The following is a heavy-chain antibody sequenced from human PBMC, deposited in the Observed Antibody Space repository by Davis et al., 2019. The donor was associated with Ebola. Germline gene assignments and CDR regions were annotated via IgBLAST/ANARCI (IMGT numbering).Heavy chain of an antibody. J-gene: IGHJ4*02. CDR3: ARTRGEQYLASFDF. Sequence: ASSVKVSCKASGYTFTSYAMHWVRQAPGQRLEWMGWNNAGNGNTKYSQKFQVRVTVATDTSTSTAYMEVRGLRSDDTAVYYCARTRGEQYLASFDFWGQGTLVTVSA. CDR1: GYTFTSYA. V-gene: IGHV1-3*01. CDR2: NNAGNGNT. D-gene: IGHD6-13*01.